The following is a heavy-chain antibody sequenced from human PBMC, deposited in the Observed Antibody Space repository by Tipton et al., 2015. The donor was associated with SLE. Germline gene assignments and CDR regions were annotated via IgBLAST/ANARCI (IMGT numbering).Heavy chain of an antibody. CDR1: GLTFNVYA. CDR3: ARDGANSYYMDV. J-gene: IGHJ6*03. Sequence: SLRLSCAAYGLTFNVYAMHWVRQAPGEGLEWVSTISYDGTNKYYADSVKGRFTTSRDNSQNTLYLQVQSLRPEDTAVYYCARDGANSYYMDVWGKGTTVTVSS. CDR2: ISYDGTNK. V-gene: IGHV3-30*04. D-gene: IGHD4/OR15-4a*01.